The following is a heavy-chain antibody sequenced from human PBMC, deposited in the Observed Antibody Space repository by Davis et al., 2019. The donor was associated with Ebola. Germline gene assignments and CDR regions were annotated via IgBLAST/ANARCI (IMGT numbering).Heavy chain of an antibody. J-gene: IGHJ6*02. Sequence: MPSETLSLTCTVSGGSISSSSYYWSWIRQPPGKGLEWIGYIYYSGSTNYNPSLKSRVTISVDTSKNQFSLKLSSVTAADTAVYYCARYNWNDVFYYYYGMDVWGQGTTVTVSS. CDR2: IYYSGST. CDR3: ARYNWNDVFYYYYGMDV. CDR1: GGSISSSSYY. D-gene: IGHD1-20*01. V-gene: IGHV4-61*01.